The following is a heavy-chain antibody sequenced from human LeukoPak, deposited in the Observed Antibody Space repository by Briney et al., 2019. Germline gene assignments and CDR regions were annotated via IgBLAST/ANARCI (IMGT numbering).Heavy chain of an antibody. CDR3: ARDRVNYGSGSYPHYFDY. V-gene: IGHV4-59*12. J-gene: IGHJ4*02. CDR2: IYYSGST. Sequence: SETLSLTCTVSGGSLSSYYWSWIRQPPGKGLEGSGYIYYSGSTNYNPSLKSRVTISVDTSKNQFSLKLSSVTAADTAVYYCARDRVNYGSGSYPHYFDYWGQGTLVTVSS. D-gene: IGHD3-10*01. CDR1: GGSLSSYY.